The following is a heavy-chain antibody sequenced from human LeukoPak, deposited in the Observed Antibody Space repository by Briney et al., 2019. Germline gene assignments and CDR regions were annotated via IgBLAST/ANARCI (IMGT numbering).Heavy chain of an antibody. CDR1: GGSINSTRYY. J-gene: IGHJ6*03. CDR2: IYYSGDT. Sequence: SETLSLTCTVSGGSINSTRYYWGWIRQPPGKGLEWIGSIYYSGDTHYNPSLRSRVTISVDTSKNQFSLRMHSMTATDTSFYYCATGSMTTLYYYYFHMDVWGPGTTVTVCS. V-gene: IGHV4-39*01. D-gene: IGHD4-11*01. CDR3: ATGSMTTLYYYYFHMDV.